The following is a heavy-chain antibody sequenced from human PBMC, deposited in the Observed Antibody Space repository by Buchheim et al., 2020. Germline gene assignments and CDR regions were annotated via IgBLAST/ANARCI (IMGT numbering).Heavy chain of an antibody. CDR3: ARGTNWFDP. V-gene: IGHV1-8*01. CDR2: MSPDSGKT. Sequence: QVQLVQSGAEVKKPGASVKVSCKASGYTFINFDINWVRQATGQGLEWMGWMSPDSGKTAYAQRFRGRVTMTGNTSISQAYLELNSLRSEDTAVYYCARGTNWFDPWGQGTL. J-gene: IGHJ5*02. CDR1: GYTFINFD.